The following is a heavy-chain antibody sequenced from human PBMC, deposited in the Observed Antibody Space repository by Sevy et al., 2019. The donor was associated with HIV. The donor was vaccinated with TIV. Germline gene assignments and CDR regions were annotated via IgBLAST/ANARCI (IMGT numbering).Heavy chain of an antibody. Sequence: SENLSLTCTVSGGSISSGGYYWSWIRQHPGKGLEWIGYIYYSGSTYYNPSLKSRVTISVDTSKSQFSLKLSSVPAAFTAVYYRASSITIFGVVYWGQGTLVTVSS. J-gene: IGHJ4*02. CDR3: ASSITIFGVVY. CDR1: GGSISSGGYY. V-gene: IGHV4-31*03. D-gene: IGHD3-3*01. CDR2: IYYSGST.